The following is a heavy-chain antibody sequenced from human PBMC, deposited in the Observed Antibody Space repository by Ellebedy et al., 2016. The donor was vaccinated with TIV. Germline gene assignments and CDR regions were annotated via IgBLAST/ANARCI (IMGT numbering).Heavy chain of an antibody. CDR1: GFTFSNAW. CDR3: TTGDWFDAFDI. Sequence: PGGSLRLSCAASGFTFSNAWMSWVRQAPGKGLEWVGRIKSKTDGGTTDYAEPVKGRFTISRDDSKNTLYLQMNSLKTEDTAVYYCTTGDWFDAFDIWGQGTMVTVSS. J-gene: IGHJ3*02. D-gene: IGHD3/OR15-3a*01. V-gene: IGHV3-15*01. CDR2: IKSKTDGGTT.